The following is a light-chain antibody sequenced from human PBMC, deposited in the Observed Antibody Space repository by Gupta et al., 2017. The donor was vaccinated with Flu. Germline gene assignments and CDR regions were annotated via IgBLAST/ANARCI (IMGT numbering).Light chain of an antibody. Sequence: EIVLTQSPGTLSLSPGERATLSCRASQSVTSSYLAWYQQKPGQAPRLLISGASSRATGIPDRFSGSGSGTDFTLTISRLEPEDFAVYYCQYYGSSLFGGGTKVEIK. CDR1: QSVTSSY. CDR2: GAS. V-gene: IGKV3-20*01. J-gene: IGKJ4*01. CDR3: QYYGSSL.